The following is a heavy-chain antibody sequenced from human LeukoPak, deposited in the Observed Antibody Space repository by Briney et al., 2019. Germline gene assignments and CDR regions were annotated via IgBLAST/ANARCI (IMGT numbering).Heavy chain of an antibody. CDR1: GFTFSSYS. CDR3: ARGSYGSGSYNPLKFDY. Sequence: PGGSLRLSCAASGFTFSSYSMNWVRQAPGKGLEWVSSISTSSIYIYYADSVKGRFTISRDNAKNSLFLQMNNLRAEDTAVYYCARGSYGSGSYNPLKFDYWGQGTLVTVSS. J-gene: IGHJ4*02. CDR2: ISTSSIYI. V-gene: IGHV3-21*04. D-gene: IGHD3-10*01.